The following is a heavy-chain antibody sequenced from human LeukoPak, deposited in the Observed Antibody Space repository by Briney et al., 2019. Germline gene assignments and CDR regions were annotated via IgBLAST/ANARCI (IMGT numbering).Heavy chain of an antibody. CDR2: IRSKTDGGAI. Sequence: SGGSLRLSCTTSGFTFNTAWMTWVRQAPGKGLEWIGRIRSKTDGGAIDYAAPVKGRFTISRDDSESTLYLQMDSLKTEDTAVYYCSTNSDAQYCSNGVWGCPRDYWGQGSLVIVSS. CDR1: GFTFNTAW. V-gene: IGHV3-15*01. CDR3: STNSDAQYCSNGVWGCPRDY. J-gene: IGHJ4*02. D-gene: IGHD2-8*01.